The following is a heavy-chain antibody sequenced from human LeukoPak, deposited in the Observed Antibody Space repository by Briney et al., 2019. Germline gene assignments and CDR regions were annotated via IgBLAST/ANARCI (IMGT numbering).Heavy chain of an antibody. CDR3: ARDEAVAGYFDY. D-gene: IGHD6-19*01. J-gene: IGHJ4*02. V-gene: IGHV4-59*11. CDR2: TYYSGNT. Sequence: KPSETLSLTYTVSGVSFSRHYLSWLRQPPGQGLEWIGYTYYSGNTNHNPSLKSRLTISVDMSKNQFSLELSSVTAADTAVYYCARDEAVAGYFDYWGQGTLVTVSS. CDR1: GVSFSRHY.